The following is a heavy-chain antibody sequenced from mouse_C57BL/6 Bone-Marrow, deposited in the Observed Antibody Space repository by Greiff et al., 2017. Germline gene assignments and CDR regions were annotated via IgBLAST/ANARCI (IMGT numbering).Heavy chain of an antibody. CDR1: GFTFSDYY. V-gene: IGHV5-12*01. CDR2: ISNGGGST. J-gene: IGHJ4*01. Sequence: EVQLVEPGGGLVQPGGSLKLSCAASGFTFSDYYMYWVRQTPEKRLEWVAYISNGGGSTYYPDTVKGRFTITRDNAENTLYLQMSRLKSEDTAMYYGAKHPLFYDYGGYAMDYWGQGTSVTVSS. D-gene: IGHD2-4*01. CDR3: AKHPLFYDYGGYAMDY.